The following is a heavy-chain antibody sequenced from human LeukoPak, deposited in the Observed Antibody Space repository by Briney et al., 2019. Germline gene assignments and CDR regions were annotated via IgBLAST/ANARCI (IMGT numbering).Heavy chain of an antibody. D-gene: IGHD3-22*01. J-gene: IGHJ4*02. Sequence: PGRSLRLSCKASGFIFNNHGMHWVRQAPGKGPEWVALIWYDGSNKFYGDSVKGRFTISRDNSKNTVYLQMNSLRVEDTAVYYCAREHDGHYYGSRPLDYWGQGTLVTVSS. V-gene: IGHV3-33*01. CDR3: AREHDGHYYGSRPLDY. CDR2: IWYDGSNK. CDR1: GFIFNNHG.